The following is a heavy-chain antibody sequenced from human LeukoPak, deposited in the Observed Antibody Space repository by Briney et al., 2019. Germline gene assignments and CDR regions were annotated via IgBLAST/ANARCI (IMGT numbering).Heavy chain of an antibody. J-gene: IGHJ6*03. V-gene: IGHV3-30*02. CDR2: IRYDGSNK. D-gene: IGHD4-17*01. Sequence: GGSLRLSCAVSGFTFSSYGMHWVRQAPGKGLEWVAFIRYDGSNKYYADSVKGRFTISRDNSKNTLYLQMNSLRAEDTALYYCARAGGDGDYDPLDYYYMDVWGKGTTVTVSS. CDR3: ARAGGDGDYDPLDYYYMDV. CDR1: GFTFSSYG.